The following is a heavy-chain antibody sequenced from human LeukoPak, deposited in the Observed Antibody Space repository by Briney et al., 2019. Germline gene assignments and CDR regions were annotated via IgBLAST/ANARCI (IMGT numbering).Heavy chain of an antibody. CDR2: IYYSGST. J-gene: IGHJ4*02. CDR1: GGSISSSSYY. V-gene: IGHV4-39*01. CDR3: ARGLRLGELSLGPSYYFDY. Sequence: SETLSLTCTVSGGSISSSSYYWGWIRQPPGKGLEWIGSIYYSGSTYYNPSLKSRVTISVDTSKNQFSLKLSSVTAADTAVYYCARGLRLGELSLGPSYYFDYWGQGTLVTVSS. D-gene: IGHD3-16*02.